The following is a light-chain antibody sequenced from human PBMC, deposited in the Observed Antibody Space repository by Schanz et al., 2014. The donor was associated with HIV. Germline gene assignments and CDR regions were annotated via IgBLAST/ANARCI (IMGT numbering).Light chain of an antibody. CDR3: HQYTQWPLYT. J-gene: IGKJ2*01. Sequence: EIVLTQSPGTLSLSPGERATLSCRASQSVSSYLAWYQQKPGQAPRLLIYEASNRATGIPARFSGSGSGTEFTLTVTSLKSEDFAVYFCHQYTQWPLYTFGQGTKLEI. V-gene: IGKV3-11*01. CDR1: QSVSSY. CDR2: EAS.